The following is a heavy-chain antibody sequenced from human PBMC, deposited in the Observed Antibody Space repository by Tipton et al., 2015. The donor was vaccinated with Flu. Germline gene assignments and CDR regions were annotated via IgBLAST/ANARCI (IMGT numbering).Heavy chain of an antibody. CDR1: GGSISSYY. J-gene: IGHJ5*02. V-gene: IGHV4-4*07. Sequence: TLSLTCTVSGGSISSYYWSWIRQPAGKGLEWIGRIYTSGGTNYNPSLKSRVTMSVDTSKNQFSLKLSSVTAADTAVYYCARDRASGYDWNWFDPWGQGTLVTVSS. CDR2: IYTSGGT. CDR3: ARDRASGYDWNWFDP. D-gene: IGHD5-12*01.